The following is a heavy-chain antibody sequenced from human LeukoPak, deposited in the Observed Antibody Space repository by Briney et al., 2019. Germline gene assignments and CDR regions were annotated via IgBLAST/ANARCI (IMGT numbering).Heavy chain of an antibody. J-gene: IGHJ5*02. V-gene: IGHV4-39*01. D-gene: IGHD1-26*01. CDR3: ARGQGATVPQVGKNWFDP. CDR1: GDSISTSNSY. CDR2: IYYSGNT. Sequence: SETLSLTCTVSGDSISTSNSYWGWIRQPPGKGLEWTGSIYYSGNTYYNASLKSRVTISVDTSKNQFSLKLISVTAADTAVYYCARGQGATVPQVGKNWFDPWGQGTRVIVSS.